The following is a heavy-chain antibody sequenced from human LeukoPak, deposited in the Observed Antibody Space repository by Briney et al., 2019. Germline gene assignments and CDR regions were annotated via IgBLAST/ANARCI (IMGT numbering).Heavy chain of an antibody. J-gene: IGHJ4*02. Sequence: SETLSLTCTVSGGSISSYYWSWIRQPPGKGLEWIGYIYYSGSTNYNPSLKSRVTISVDTSKNQFSLKLSSVTAADTAVYYCAREVPYSYGPDYWGQGTLVTVSS. V-gene: IGHV4-59*01. CDR3: AREVPYSYGPDY. CDR1: GGSISSYY. D-gene: IGHD5-18*01. CDR2: IYYSGST.